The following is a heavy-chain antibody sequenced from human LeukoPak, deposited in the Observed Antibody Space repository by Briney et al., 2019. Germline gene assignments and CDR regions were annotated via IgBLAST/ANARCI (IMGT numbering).Heavy chain of an antibody. Sequence: PSETLSLTCAVSGGSISSSNWWSWVRQPPGKGLEWIGEIYHSGSTNYNPSLKSRVTISVDKSKNQFSLKLSSVTAADTAVYYCARDKLSSGIDAFDIWGQGTMVTVSS. CDR2: IYHSGST. V-gene: IGHV4-4*02. D-gene: IGHD1-26*01. J-gene: IGHJ3*02. CDR1: GGSISSSNW. CDR3: ARDKLSSGIDAFDI.